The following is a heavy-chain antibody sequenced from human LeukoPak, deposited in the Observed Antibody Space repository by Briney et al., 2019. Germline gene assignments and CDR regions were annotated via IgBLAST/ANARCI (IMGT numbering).Heavy chain of an antibody. Sequence: SETLSLTCAVYGGSFSGYYWSWIRQPLGKGLEWIGEINHSGSTNYNPSLKSRVTISVDTSKNQFSLKLSSVTAADTAVYYCARGKTYYYGSGSYYGRPYYYYYMDVWGKGTTVTVSS. CDR3: ARGKTYYYGSGSYYGRPYYYYYMDV. D-gene: IGHD3-10*01. CDR1: GGSFSGYY. J-gene: IGHJ6*03. CDR2: INHSGST. V-gene: IGHV4-34*01.